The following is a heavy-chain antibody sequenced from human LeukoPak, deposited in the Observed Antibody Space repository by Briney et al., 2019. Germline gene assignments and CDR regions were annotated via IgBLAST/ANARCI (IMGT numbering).Heavy chain of an antibody. D-gene: IGHD2-2*01. CDR1: GGSISSSSYY. CDR3: ARITYCSSTSCYAYYFDY. J-gene: IGHJ4*02. Sequence: PSETLSLTXTVSGGSISSSSYYWGWICQPPGKGLEWIGSIYYSGSTYYNPSLKSRVTISVDTSKNQFSLKLSSVTAADTAVYYCARITYCSSTSCYAYYFDYWGQGTLVTVSS. CDR2: IYYSGST. V-gene: IGHV4-39*01.